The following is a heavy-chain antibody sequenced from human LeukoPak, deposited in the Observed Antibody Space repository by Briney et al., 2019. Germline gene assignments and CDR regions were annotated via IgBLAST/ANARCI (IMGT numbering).Heavy chain of an antibody. V-gene: IGHV4-39*07. J-gene: IGHJ4*02. CDR3: SRGRRGSYFQDS. Sequence: SETLSLTCTVSGDSISSSNSYWGWVCQPPGKGLEWIGSMWFGATTSYDPSLKSRVTISIDPSKNQFSLKLSSVTAADTALYYCSRGRRGSYFQDSWGQGTLVTVSS. CDR1: GDSISSSNSY. D-gene: IGHD1-26*01. CDR2: MWFGATT.